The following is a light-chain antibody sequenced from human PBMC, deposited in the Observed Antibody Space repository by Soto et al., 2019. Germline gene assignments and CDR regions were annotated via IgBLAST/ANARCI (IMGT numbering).Light chain of an antibody. J-gene: IGKJ1*01. CDR3: MQALQTRT. CDR2: LGS. CDR1: HCLLHSNGYNY. V-gene: IGKV2-28*01. Sequence: IVMTQSPLSLPVIPGGPASISCSSSHCLLHSNGYNYLDWYQKKPGHSPQILIYLGSNRSSGVPDRFSGGGSGTDFTLKISRVDAEDVGVYYCMQALQTRTLGQGTKVDIK.